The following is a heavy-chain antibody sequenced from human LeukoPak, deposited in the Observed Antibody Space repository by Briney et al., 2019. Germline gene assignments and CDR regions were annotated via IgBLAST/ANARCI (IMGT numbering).Heavy chain of an antibody. CDR3: ARQEYCSGGSCYTWFDP. CDR2: IYPADSDI. Sequence: EESLKISCKGSGYSINNYWIGWVRQMPGKGLEWMGIIYPADSDIRYSPSFQGQVTISADKSISTVYLQWSSLKASDTAMYYCARQEYCSGGSCYTWFDPWGQGTLVTVSS. CDR1: GYSINNYW. J-gene: IGHJ5*02. D-gene: IGHD2-15*01. V-gene: IGHV5-51*01.